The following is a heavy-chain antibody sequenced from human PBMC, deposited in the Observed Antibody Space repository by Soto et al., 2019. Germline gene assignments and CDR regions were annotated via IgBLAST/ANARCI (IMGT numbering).Heavy chain of an antibody. CDR2: ISGSGGST. J-gene: IGHJ4*02. CDR1: GFTFSSYA. D-gene: IGHD3-10*01. CDR3: ARHHGGVLSHFLS. Sequence: EVQLLESGGNVVQPGGSLRLSCAASGFTFSSYALTWVRQAPGKGLEWISGISGSGGSTYYADSVKGRFTISRDNSMHPLYLQMDSLSAEDTAIYYCARHHGGVLSHFLSWGQGTLVTVSS. V-gene: IGHV3-23*01.